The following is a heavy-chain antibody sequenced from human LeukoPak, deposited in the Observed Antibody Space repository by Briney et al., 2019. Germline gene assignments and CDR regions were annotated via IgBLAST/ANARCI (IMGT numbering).Heavy chain of an antibody. D-gene: IGHD3-10*01. CDR3: ARAERDYFGSGPFDL. CDR2: IFSNGGT. Sequence: SETLSLTCTVSSGSNNRGGFYLSWVRQPPGKGLEWLGYIFSNGGTYYNPSLESRLSISGDSSKTQFSLRLTSVTAADTAVYYCARAERDYFGSGPFDLWGQGTLVTASS. CDR1: SGSNNRGGFY. V-gene: IGHV4-31*03. J-gene: IGHJ4*02.